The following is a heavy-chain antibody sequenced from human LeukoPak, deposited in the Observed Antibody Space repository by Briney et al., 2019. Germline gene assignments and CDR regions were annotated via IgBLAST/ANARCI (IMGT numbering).Heavy chain of an antibody. CDR1: GYTFTSYD. CDR3: ARSYCSSTSCYDAFDI. V-gene: IGHV1-8*01. J-gene: IGHJ3*02. CDR2: MNPNSGNT. D-gene: IGHD2-2*01. Sequence: ASVKVSCKASGYTFTSYDINWVRQAPGQGLEWMGWMNPNSGNTGYAQKFQGRVTMTRNTSISTAYMELSSLRSEDTAVYYCARSYCSSTSCYDAFDIWGQGTMVTVSS.